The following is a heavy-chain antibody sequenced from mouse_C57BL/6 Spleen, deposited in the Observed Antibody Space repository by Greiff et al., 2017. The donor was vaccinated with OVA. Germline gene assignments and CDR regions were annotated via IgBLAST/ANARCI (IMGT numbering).Heavy chain of an antibody. J-gene: IGHJ4*01. D-gene: IGHD2-4*01. V-gene: IGHV1-55*01. CDR3: ARGDYDDGYYYAMDY. Sequence: QVQLKQPGAELVKPGASVKMSCKASGYTFTSYWITWVKQRPGQGLEWIGDIYPGSGSTNYNEKFKSKATLTVDTSSSTAYMQLSSLTSEDSAVYYCARGDYDDGYYYAMDYWGQGTSVTVSS. CDR1: GYTFTSYW. CDR2: IYPGSGST.